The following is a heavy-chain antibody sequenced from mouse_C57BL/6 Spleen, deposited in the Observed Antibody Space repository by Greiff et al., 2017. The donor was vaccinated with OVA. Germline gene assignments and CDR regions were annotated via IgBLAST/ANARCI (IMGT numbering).Heavy chain of an antibody. CDR3: ARDSLYDC. D-gene: IGHD2-3*01. V-gene: IGHV5-4*01. J-gene: IGHJ3*01. CDR1: GFTFSSYA. Sequence: EVKLVESGGGLVKPGGSLKLSCAASGFTFSSYAMSWVRQTPEKRLEWVATISDGGSYTYYPDNVKGRITISRDNAKNNLYLQMSHLKSEDTAMYYCARDSLYDCWGQGTLVTVSA. CDR2: ISDGGSYT.